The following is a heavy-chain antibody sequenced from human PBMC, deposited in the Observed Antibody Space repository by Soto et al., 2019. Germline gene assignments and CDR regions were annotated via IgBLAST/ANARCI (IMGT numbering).Heavy chain of an antibody. V-gene: IGHV1-18*01. CDR2: ISTFNGAT. CDR3: ARLYSSGWPRSYSDD. D-gene: IGHD6-19*01. Sequence: ASVKVSCKASGYTFTRFGISWVRQAPGQGLEWMGWISTFNGATNYAQKFKDRITMTTDTPTSTAYMELRSLRSGDTAVYYCARLYSSGWPRSYSDDWGQGTLVTVSS. CDR1: GYTFTRFG. J-gene: IGHJ4*02.